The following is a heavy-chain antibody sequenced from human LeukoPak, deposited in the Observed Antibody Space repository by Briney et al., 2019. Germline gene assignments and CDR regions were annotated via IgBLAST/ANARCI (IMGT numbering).Heavy chain of an antibody. CDR3: AREDVDTAMVTKLDY. D-gene: IGHD5-18*01. CDR2: INHSGST. CDR1: GGSFSGYY. Sequence: PPETLSLTCAVYGGSFSGYYWSWIRQPPGKGLEWIGEINHSGSTNYNPSLKSRVTISVDTSKNQFSLKLSSVTAADTAVYYCAREDVDTAMVTKLDYWGQGTLVTVSS. V-gene: IGHV4-34*01. J-gene: IGHJ4*02.